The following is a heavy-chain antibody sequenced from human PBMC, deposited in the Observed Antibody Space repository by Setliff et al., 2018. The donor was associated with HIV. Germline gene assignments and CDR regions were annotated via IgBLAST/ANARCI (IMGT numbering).Heavy chain of an antibody. J-gene: IGHJ1*01. Sequence: PGGSLRLSCAASGFTFSNAWMNWVRQAPGKGLEWVGRIKSKTDGGTTDYAAPVKGRFTISRDDSKHTLYLQMNSLKTEDTAIYYCTTKPPAADFQHWGQGTLVTVSS. D-gene: IGHD2-2*01. CDR3: TTKPPAADFQH. V-gene: IGHV3-15*07. CDR1: GFTFSNAW. CDR2: IKSKTDGGTT.